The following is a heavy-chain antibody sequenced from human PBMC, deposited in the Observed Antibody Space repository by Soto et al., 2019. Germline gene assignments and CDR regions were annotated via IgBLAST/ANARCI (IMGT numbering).Heavy chain of an antibody. D-gene: IGHD3-22*01. J-gene: IGHJ4*02. CDR3: ARGIIVARQHRDY. Sequence: QVQLVESGGGVVQPGKSLRLSCAASGFTFSSYAMHWARQAPGKGLEWVTVISLRGGDEYYAESVRGRFTISRDDSKNTLYVKMDSMRVEYRAIYKCARGIIVARQHRDYWGQGTLVTVSS. V-gene: IGHV3-30*03. CDR2: ISLRGGDE. CDR1: GFTFSSYA.